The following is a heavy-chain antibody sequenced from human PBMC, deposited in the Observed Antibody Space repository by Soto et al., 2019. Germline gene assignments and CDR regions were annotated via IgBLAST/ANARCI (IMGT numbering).Heavy chain of an antibody. Sequence: TGGSLRLSCAASGFTFSSYAMSWVRQAPGKGLEWVSAISGSGGSTYYADSVKGRFTISRDNSKNTLYLQMNSLRAEDTAVYYCAKDLRGHYYYGSGSYYNYGMDVWGQGTTVTVSS. J-gene: IGHJ6*02. CDR2: ISGSGGST. V-gene: IGHV3-23*01. CDR1: GFTFSSYA. D-gene: IGHD3-10*01. CDR3: AKDLRGHYYYGSGSYYNYGMDV.